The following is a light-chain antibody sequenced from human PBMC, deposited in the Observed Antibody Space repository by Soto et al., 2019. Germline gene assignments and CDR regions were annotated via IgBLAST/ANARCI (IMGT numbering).Light chain of an antibody. J-gene: IGLJ3*02. CDR1: GGHSSYI. V-gene: IGLV4-60*02. Sequence: QPVLTQSSSASASRGSSVKLTCTLSGGHSSYIIAWHQQQPGKAPRYLMKLEGSGSYNKGSGVPDRFSGSSSGADRYLTISNLQFEDEADYYCETWDSNTHTVFGGGTKLTVL. CDR2: LEGSGSY. CDR3: ETWDSNTHTV.